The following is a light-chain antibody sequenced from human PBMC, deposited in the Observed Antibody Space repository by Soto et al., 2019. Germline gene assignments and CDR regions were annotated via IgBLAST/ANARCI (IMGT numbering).Light chain of an antibody. CDR1: QSISNY. V-gene: IGKV1-39*01. CDR2: AAS. J-gene: IGKJ3*01. Sequence: DIQMTQSPSSLSASVGDRVTITCRASQSISNYLNWYQQKPGKAPNLLIYAASSLQSGVPSRFSGSGSGTDFNLTISRLQPEDFATYYCQQSNRTPFTFGPGTEVDIK. CDR3: QQSNRTPFT.